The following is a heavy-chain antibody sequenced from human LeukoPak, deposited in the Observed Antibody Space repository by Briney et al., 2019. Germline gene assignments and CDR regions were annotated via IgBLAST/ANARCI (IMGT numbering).Heavy chain of an antibody. CDR1: GGSISGYY. V-gene: IGHV4-59*01. CDR3: ARVVPYTEDL. CDR2: IYYSGST. Sequence: PSETLSLTCAVSGGSISGYYWSWTRQPPGKGLEWIGYIYYSGSTNYNPSLKSRVTISVDTSKNQFSLKLSSVTAADTAVYYCARVVPYTEDLWGQGTLVTVSS. J-gene: IGHJ4*02. D-gene: IGHD3-16*01.